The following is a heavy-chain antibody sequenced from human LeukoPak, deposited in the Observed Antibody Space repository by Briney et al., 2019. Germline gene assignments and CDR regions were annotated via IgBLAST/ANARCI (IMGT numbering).Heavy chain of an antibody. Sequence: KPSETLSLTCTVSGGSISSSSYYWGWIRQPPGKGLEWIGSIYYSGSTYYNPSLKSRVTISVDTSKNQFSLKLSSVTAADTAVYYCARPLRYFDWLHDTRGAFDIWGQGTMVTVSS. CDR3: ARPLRYFDWLHDTRGAFDI. D-gene: IGHD3-9*01. V-gene: IGHV4-39*01. CDR1: GGSISSSSYY. CDR2: IYYSGST. J-gene: IGHJ3*02.